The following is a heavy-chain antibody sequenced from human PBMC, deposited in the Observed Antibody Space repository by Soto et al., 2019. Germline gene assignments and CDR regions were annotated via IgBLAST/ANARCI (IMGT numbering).Heavy chain of an antibody. CDR1: GYTFTSYY. CDR2: INPSGGST. Sequence: GASVKVSCKASGYTFTSYYMHRVRQAPGQGLEWMGIINPSGGSTSYAQKFQGRVTMTRDTSTSTVYMELSSLRSEDTAVYYCARVRGSYGMDVWGQGTTVTVSS. CDR3: ARVRGSYGMDV. V-gene: IGHV1-46*01. J-gene: IGHJ6*02.